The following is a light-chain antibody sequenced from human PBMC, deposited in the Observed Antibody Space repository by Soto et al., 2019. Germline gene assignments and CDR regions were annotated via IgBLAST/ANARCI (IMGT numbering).Light chain of an antibody. J-gene: IGLJ2*01. CDR2: EVD. CDR1: SSDVGSYNY. CDR3: SSYTGSNNLV. V-gene: IGLV2-8*01. Sequence: QSALTQPPSASGSPGQSVTISCAGTSSDVGSYNYVSWYQQHPGKVPKLMIYEVDKRPSGVPDRFSGSTSDNTASLTVSGLQAEDEADYYCSSYTGSNNLVFGGGTKLTVL.